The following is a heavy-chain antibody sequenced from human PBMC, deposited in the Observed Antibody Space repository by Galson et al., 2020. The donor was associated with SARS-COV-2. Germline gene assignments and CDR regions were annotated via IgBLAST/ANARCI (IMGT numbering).Heavy chain of an antibody. V-gene: IGHV3-30*18. CDR1: GFTFSSYG. Sequence: GGSLRLSCAASGFTFSSYGMHWVRQAPGKGLEWVAVISYDGSNKYYADSVKGRFTISRDNSKNTLYLQMNSLRAEDTAVYYCAKDNTIVVVPAAKMDVWGKGTTVTVSS. CDR2: ISYDGSNK. CDR3: AKDNTIVVVPAAKMDV. J-gene: IGHJ6*04. D-gene: IGHD2-2*01.